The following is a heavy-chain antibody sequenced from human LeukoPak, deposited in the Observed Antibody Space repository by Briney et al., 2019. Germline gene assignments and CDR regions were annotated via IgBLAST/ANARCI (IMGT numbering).Heavy chain of an antibody. V-gene: IGHV1-69*13. J-gene: IGHJ3*02. Sequence: SVKVSCKASGGTFSSYAISWVRQAPGQGLEWMGGIIPIFGTANYAQKFQGRVTITADESTSTAYMELGSLRSEDTAVYYCAREVGVNPGQAFDIWGQGTMVTVSS. CDR2: IIPIFGTA. D-gene: IGHD3-16*01. CDR1: GGTFSSYA. CDR3: AREVGVNPGQAFDI.